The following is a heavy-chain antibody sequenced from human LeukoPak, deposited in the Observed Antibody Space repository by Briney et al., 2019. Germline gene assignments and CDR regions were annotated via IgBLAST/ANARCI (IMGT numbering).Heavy chain of an antibody. Sequence: GGSLRLSCAASGFTFSSYSMNWVRQAPGKGLEWVSSISSSSSYIYYADSVKGRFTISRDNAKNSLYLQMNSLRAEDTAVYYCVRDSSGYHEPNAFDYWGQGTLVTVSS. J-gene: IGHJ4*02. V-gene: IGHV3-21*01. CDR2: ISSSSSYI. CDR3: VRDSSGYHEPNAFDY. CDR1: GFTFSSYS. D-gene: IGHD3-22*01.